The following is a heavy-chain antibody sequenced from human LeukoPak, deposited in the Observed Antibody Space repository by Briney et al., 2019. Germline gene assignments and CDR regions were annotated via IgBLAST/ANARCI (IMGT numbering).Heavy chain of an antibody. V-gene: IGHV3-7*01. CDR1: GFTFSNYW. CDR2: MNIDGSEK. J-gene: IGHJ4*02. CDR3: ARDPVEWELLLDC. D-gene: IGHD1-26*01. Sequence: PGGSLRLSCAASGFTFSNYWMGWARQAPGKRPEWVANMNIDGSEKYYADSVKGRFTISRGNARNSVYLQMNSLRVEDTAVYYCARDPVEWELLLDCWGQGTLVTVSS.